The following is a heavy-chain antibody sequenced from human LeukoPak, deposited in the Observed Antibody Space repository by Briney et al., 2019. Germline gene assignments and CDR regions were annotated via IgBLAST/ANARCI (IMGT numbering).Heavy chain of an antibody. J-gene: IGHJ5*02. V-gene: IGHV3-21*01. CDR2: ISSSSSYI. D-gene: IGHD2-2*01. Sequence: GGSLRLSCAASGFTFSSYSMNWVRQAPGKGLEWVSSISSSSSYIYYADSVKGRFTISKDNAKNSLYLQMNSLRAEDTAVYYCARVNRPAAMDAGFDPWGQGTLVTVSS. CDR3: ARVNRPAAMDAGFDP. CDR1: GFTFSSYS.